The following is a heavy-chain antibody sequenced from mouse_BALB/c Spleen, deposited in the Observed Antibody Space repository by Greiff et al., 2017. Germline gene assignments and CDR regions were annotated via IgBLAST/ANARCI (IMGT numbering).Heavy chain of an antibody. V-gene: IGHV14-1*02. Sequence: EVKLVESGAELVRPGALVKLSCKASGFNIKDYYMHWVKQRPEQGLEWIGWIDPENGNTIYDPKFQGKASITADTSSNTAYLQLSSLTSEDTAVYYCARGITTGLYAMDYWGQGTSVTVSS. CDR1: GFNIKDYY. CDR2: IDPENGNT. CDR3: ARGITTGLYAMDY. J-gene: IGHJ4*01. D-gene: IGHD2-4*01.